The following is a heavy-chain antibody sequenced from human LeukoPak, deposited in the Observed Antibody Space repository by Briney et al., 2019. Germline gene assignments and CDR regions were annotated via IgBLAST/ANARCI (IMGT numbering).Heavy chain of an antibody. V-gene: IGHV1-2*02. CDR3: ARAEDIVVVPAAIPFDY. CDR1: GYTFTGYY. D-gene: IGHD2-2*01. CDR2: INPNSGGT. Sequence: ASVKVSCKASGYTFTGYYMHWVRQAPGQGLEWMGWINPNSGGTNYAQKFQGRVTMTRDTSISTAYMELSRLRSDDTAVYYCARAEDIVVVPAAIPFDYWGQGTPVTVSS. J-gene: IGHJ4*02.